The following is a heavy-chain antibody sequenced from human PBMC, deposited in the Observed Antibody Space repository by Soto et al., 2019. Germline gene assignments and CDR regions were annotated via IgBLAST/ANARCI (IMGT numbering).Heavy chain of an antibody. Sequence: SETLSLTCTVSGGSISSGDYYWSWIRQPPGKGLEWIGYIYYSGSTYYNPSLKSRVTISVDTSKNQFSLKLSSVTAADTAVYYCARAPTIYGSGSDTNWFDPWGQGTLVTVSS. CDR1: GGSISSGDYY. V-gene: IGHV4-30-4*01. J-gene: IGHJ5*02. D-gene: IGHD3-10*01. CDR3: ARAPTIYGSGSDTNWFDP. CDR2: IYYSGST.